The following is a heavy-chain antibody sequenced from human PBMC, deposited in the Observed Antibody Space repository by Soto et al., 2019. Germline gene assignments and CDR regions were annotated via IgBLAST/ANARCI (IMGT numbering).Heavy chain of an antibody. CDR2: INPHSGDT. CDR1: GYSFTGHY. CDR3: ARDVYSVEY. J-gene: IGHJ4*02. D-gene: IGHD2-8*01. V-gene: IGHV1-2*02. Sequence: QVQLVQSGAEVKKPGASVKVSCKASGYSFTGHYVHWVRQAPGQGLEWMGWINPHSGDTKYAEKFQGRVTMTRDTSFSTAYVELSRLRSDDTAMYYCARDVYSVEYWGQGTLVTVS.